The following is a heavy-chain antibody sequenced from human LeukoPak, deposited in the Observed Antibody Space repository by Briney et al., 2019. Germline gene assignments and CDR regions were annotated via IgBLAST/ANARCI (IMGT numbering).Heavy chain of an antibody. CDR2: IKQDGSAK. CDR1: GFTFTSYW. CDR3: LRHSVEREKWRAFDI. V-gene: IGHV3-7*01. J-gene: IGHJ3*02. D-gene: IGHD1-1*01. Sequence: GGSLRLSCAASGFTFTSYWMSWVRQAPGKGLEWVANIKQDGSAKNYAESVKGRFTISRDNPKNSLFLDLKSLRVEDTAVYYCLRHSVEREKWRAFDIWGQGTVVTVSS.